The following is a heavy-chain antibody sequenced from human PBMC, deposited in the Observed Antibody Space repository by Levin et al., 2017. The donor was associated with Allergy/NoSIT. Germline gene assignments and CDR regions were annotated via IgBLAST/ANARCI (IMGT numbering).Heavy chain of an antibody. J-gene: IGHJ4*02. V-gene: IGHV3-30-3*01. Sequence: GGSLRLSCAASGFTFSSYPMHWVRQAPGKGLEWVAVILYDGVDKYYADSVKGRFTISRDNSKNTVYLQMKSLTGEDTAVYYCARDRGARFGIVVVEAATIDYWGQGTLVTVSS. CDR2: ILYDGVDK. CDR1: GFTFSSYP. CDR3: ARDRGARFGIVVVEAATIDY. D-gene: IGHD2-15*01.